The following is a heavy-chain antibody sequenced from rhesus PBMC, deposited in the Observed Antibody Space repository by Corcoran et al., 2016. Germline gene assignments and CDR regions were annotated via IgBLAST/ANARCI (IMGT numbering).Heavy chain of an antibody. CDR2: IYWDDDK. CDR1: GVSLSPTCMG. CDR3: ARRRWDTAGTNYFDY. V-gene: IGHV2-1*01. Sequence: QVTLKESGPALVKPPQTLPLYCPFSGVSLSPTCMGVAWIRQPPGQTLEWLAHIYWDDDKRYSTSLKSRLTISKDTSKNQVVLTMTNMDPVDTTTYYCARRRWDTAGTNYFDYWGQGVLVTVSS. D-gene: IGHD5-42*01. J-gene: IGHJ4*01.